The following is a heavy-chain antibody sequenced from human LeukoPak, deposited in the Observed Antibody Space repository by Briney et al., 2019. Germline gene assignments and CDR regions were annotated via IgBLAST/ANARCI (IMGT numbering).Heavy chain of an antibody. V-gene: IGHV2-5*01. CDR1: GFSLSTSGVG. D-gene: IGHD7-27*01. CDR2: IYWYGDK. Sequence: SGPTLVKPTQTLTLTCTFSGFSLSTSGVGVGWIRQPPGKALEWLALIYWYGDKRYSPSLKSRLTITKATSKTQVVLTMTNMDPVDTATYYCAHIQNWAFDYWGQGTLVTVSS. J-gene: IGHJ4*02. CDR3: AHIQNWAFDY.